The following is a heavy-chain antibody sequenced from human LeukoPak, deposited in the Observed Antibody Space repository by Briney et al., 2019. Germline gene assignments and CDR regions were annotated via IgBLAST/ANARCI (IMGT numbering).Heavy chain of an antibody. Sequence: GGSLRLSCAASGFTFSSYGMHWVRQAPGKGLEWVSGISWNSGSIGYADSVKGRFTISRDNAKNSLYLQMNSLRAEDTALYYCAKDLLEVGATTFDYWGQGTLVTVSS. CDR2: ISWNSGSI. CDR1: GFTFSSYG. D-gene: IGHD1-26*01. CDR3: AKDLLEVGATTFDY. J-gene: IGHJ4*02. V-gene: IGHV3-9*01.